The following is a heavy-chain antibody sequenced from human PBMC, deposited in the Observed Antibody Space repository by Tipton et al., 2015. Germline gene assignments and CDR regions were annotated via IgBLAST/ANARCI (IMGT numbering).Heavy chain of an antibody. Sequence: SLRLSCVASGFSITSYTIVWVRQAPGKGLEWVSYISSSGSTIYYADSVKGRFTISRDNAKNTLYLQMNSLKASDTAMYYCARHGSIGARQNWFDPWGQGTLVSVSS. CDR2: ISSSGSTI. CDR1: GFSITSYT. D-gene: IGHD6-6*01. J-gene: IGHJ5*02. V-gene: IGHV3-11*01. CDR3: ARHGSIGARQNWFDP.